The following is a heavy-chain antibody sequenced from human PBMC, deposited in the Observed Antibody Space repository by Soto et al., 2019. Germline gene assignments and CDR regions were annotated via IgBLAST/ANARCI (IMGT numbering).Heavy chain of an antibody. CDR3: ARDCLVVSCPAD. CDR1: GYTFTSYA. Sequence: ASVKVSCKASGYTFTSYAMHWVRQAPGRRLEWMGWINAGNGNTKYSQKFQGRVTITRDTSASTAYMELSSLRSEDTAVYYCARDCLVVSCPADWGQGTLVTVSS. J-gene: IGHJ4*02. CDR2: INAGNGNT. D-gene: IGHD3-22*01. V-gene: IGHV1-3*01.